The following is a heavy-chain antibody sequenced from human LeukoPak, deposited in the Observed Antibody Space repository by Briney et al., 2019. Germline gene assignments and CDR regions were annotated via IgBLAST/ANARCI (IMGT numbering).Heavy chain of an antibody. V-gene: IGHV1-18*01. Sequence: GASVKVSCKASGYTFTSYGISWVRQAPGQGLEWMGWISAYNGNTNYAQKLQGRVTMTTDTSTSTAYMELRSLRSEDTAVYYCARAKTLNVGYVWGSYRQGEWYYGMDVWGQGTTVTVSS. CDR3: ARAKTLNVGYVWGSYRQGEWYYGMDV. CDR2: ISAYNGNT. D-gene: IGHD3-16*02. J-gene: IGHJ6*02. CDR1: GYTFTSYG.